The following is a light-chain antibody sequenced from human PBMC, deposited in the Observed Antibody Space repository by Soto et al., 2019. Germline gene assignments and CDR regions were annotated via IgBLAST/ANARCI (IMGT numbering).Light chain of an antibody. V-gene: IGKV3-11*01. CDR1: QSVRNL. CDR2: DTS. CDR3: QQRYNWPRP. Sequence: EIVLTQSPATRSLSPGESATLSCRASQSVRNLLAWYQQRPGQAPRLLIYDTSNRATGIPARFSGRVSGADFSRTISRIEPEDSAVYYCQQRYNWPRPFCQVTKV. J-gene: IGKJ1*01.